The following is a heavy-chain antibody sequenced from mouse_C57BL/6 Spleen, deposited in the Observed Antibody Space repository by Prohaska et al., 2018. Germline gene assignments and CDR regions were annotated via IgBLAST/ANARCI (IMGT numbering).Heavy chain of an antibody. CDR1: GFTFNTYA. CDR3: VRCGYGRDYYAMDY. Sequence: EEQLVESGGGLVQPKGSLKLSCAASGFTFNTYAMHWVRQSPGKGLEWVARIISKSSNYATYYADSVKDRFTISRDDSQSMLYLQMNNLKTEDTDMYYCVRCGYGRDYYAMDYWGQGTSVTVSS. D-gene: IGHD2-2*01. J-gene: IGHJ4*01. CDR2: IISKSSNYAT. V-gene: IGHV10-3*01.